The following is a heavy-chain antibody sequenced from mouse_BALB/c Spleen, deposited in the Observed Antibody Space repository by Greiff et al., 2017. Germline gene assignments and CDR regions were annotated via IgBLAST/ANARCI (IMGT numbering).Heavy chain of an antibody. CDR1: GYTFSSYW. V-gene: IGHV1-9*01. J-gene: IGHJ4*01. CDR2: ILPGSGST. CDR3: ASFGYHMDYAMDY. Sequence: QVQLQQSGAELMKPGASVKISCKATGYTFSSYWIEWVKQRPGHGLEWIGEILPGSGSTNYNEKFKGKATFTADTSSNTAYMQLSSLTSEYSAVYYCASFGYHMDYAMDYWGQGTSVTVSS. D-gene: IGHD2-2*01.